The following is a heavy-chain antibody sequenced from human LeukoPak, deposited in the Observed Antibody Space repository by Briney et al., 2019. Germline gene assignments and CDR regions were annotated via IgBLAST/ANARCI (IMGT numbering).Heavy chain of an antibody. D-gene: IGHD1-1*01. CDR3: ARDRGTWNDDGFDY. V-gene: IGHV4-59*12. J-gene: IGHJ4*02. CDR1: GGSISSYY. CDR2: IYHSGST. Sequence: NPSETLSLTCTVSGGSISSYYWSWIRQPPGKGLEWIGSIYHSGSTYYNPSLKSRVTIAVETSKNQFSLKLSSVTAADTAVYYCARDRGTWNDDGFDYWGQGTLVTVSS.